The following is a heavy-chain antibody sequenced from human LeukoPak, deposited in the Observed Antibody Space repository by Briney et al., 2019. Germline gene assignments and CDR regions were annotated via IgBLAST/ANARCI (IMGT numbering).Heavy chain of an antibody. V-gene: IGHV1-2*02. CDR1: GYTFTVYY. CDR2: INPNSGGT. D-gene: IGHD3-22*01. J-gene: IGHJ3*02. CDR3: ARDPYYYDINDAFDI. Sequence: VASVKVSCKASGYTFTVYYMHWVRQAPGQGLEWMGWINPNSGGTNYAQKFQGRVTMTRDTSISTAYMELSRLRSDDTAVYYCARDPYYYDINDAFDIWGQGTMVTVSS.